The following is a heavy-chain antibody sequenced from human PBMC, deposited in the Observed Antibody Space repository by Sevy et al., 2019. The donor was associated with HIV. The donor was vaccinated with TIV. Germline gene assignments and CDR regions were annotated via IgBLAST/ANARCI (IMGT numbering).Heavy chain of an antibody. CDR2: IYYSGST. CDR3: ARSVGTGNYLDY. CDR1: GGSMTSYY. Sequence: SETLSLTCTVSGGSMTSYYWNWIRQPPGKGLEWIGYIYYSGSTNFNSSLKSQVTMSVDTSKNRFSLTLISVTAADTAVYHCARSVGTGNYLDYWGQGALVTVSS. J-gene: IGHJ4*02. D-gene: IGHD2-21*02. V-gene: IGHV4-59*13.